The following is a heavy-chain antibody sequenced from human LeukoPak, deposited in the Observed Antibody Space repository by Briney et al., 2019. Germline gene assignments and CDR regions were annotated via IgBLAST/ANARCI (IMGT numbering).Heavy chain of an antibody. CDR3: ATSMGDLGY. Sequence: SETLSLTCAVYGGSFSGYYWSWIRQPPGKGLEWIGEINHSGSTNYNPSLKSRVTISVDTSKNQFSLKLSSVTAADTAVYYCATSMGDLGYWGQGTLVTVSS. CDR2: INHSGST. D-gene: IGHD3-16*01. CDR1: GGSFSGYY. J-gene: IGHJ4*02. V-gene: IGHV4-34*01.